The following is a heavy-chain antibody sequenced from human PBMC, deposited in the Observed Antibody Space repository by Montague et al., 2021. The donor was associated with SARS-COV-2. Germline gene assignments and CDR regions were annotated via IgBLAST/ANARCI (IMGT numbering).Heavy chain of an antibody. J-gene: IGHJ4*02. CDR3: AREDIGGSFDH. D-gene: IGHD5-12*01. V-gene: IGHV2-5*02. CDR1: GFSLSTSGVG. CDR2: IDWDEDK. Sequence: PALVKPTQTLTLTCTFSGFSLSTSGVGVGWIRQPPGKALEWLALIDWDEDKRYSPSLKSRLTITKDTSKNQVVLTMTNMDPVDTGTYYCAREDIGGSFDHWGQGTLVTVSS.